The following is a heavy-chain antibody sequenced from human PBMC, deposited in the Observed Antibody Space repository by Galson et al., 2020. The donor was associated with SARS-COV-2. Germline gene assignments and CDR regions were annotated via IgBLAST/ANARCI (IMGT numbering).Heavy chain of an antibody. CDR2: IDYRGSS. V-gene: IGHV4-39*07. CDR1: GASIRSSTYY. CDR3: VSVDEAFDP. J-gene: IGHJ5*02. Sequence: SETLSLTYSVSGASIRSSTYYWGWIRQPPGKGLEWVGSIDYRGSSYYNPSLKSRLTMSVDTSKNQFSLNLASVTAADTAVYFCVSVDEAFDPWGQGTLVTVSS.